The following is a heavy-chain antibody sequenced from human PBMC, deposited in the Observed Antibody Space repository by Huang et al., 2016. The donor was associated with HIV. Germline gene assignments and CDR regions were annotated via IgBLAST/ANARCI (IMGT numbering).Heavy chain of an antibody. J-gene: IGHJ4*02. CDR1: GFSISGYW. CDR2: INSDGSST. V-gene: IGHV3-74*01. CDR3: ARDPRIQSWLNFFDY. Sequence: EVQLVESGGGLVQPGGSLRLSCAASGFSISGYWMHWVRQAPGRGLVWVSRINSDGSSTSYAGSVKGRFTISRDNAKNTRYLQMNSLRAEDTAVYYCARDPRIQSWLNFFDYWGQGTLVSVSS. D-gene: IGHD3-22*01.